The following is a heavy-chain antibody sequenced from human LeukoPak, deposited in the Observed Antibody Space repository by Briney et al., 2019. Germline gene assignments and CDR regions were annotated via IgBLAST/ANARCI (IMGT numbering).Heavy chain of an antibody. CDR2: IYYSGST. D-gene: IGHD3-10*01. J-gene: IGHJ6*02. CDR1: GGSISSGGYY. V-gene: IGHV4-31*03. CDR3: ARDHGWFGEFYYYGMDV. Sequence: PSETLSLTCTVSGGSISSGGYYWSWIRQHPGKGLECIGYIYYSGSTYYNPSLKSRVTISVDTSKNQFSLKLSSVTAADTAVYYCARDHGWFGEFYYYGMDVWGQGTTVTVSS.